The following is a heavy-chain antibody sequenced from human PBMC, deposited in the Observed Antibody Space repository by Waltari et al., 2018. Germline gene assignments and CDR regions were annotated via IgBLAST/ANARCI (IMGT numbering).Heavy chain of an antibody. Sequence: QLQLQESGPGLVKPSETLSLTCTVSGGSISSSSYYWGWIRQPPGKGLEWIGSIYYSGGTYYNPSLKSRVTISVDTSKNQFSLKLSSVTAADTAVYYCARPSYYDFWSGYLDSDAFDIWGQGTMVTVSS. CDR2: IYYSGGT. D-gene: IGHD3-3*01. CDR3: ARPSYYDFWSGYLDSDAFDI. V-gene: IGHV4-39*01. J-gene: IGHJ3*02. CDR1: GGSISSSSYY.